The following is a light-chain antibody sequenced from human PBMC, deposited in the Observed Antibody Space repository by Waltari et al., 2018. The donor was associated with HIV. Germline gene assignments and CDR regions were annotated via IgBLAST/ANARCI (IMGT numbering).Light chain of an antibody. V-gene: IGLV1-44*01. CDR3: AAWDDSLDGYV. CDR2: SSN. Sequence: QSVLTQPPSASGTPGQRVTISCSGSSPNIDRNTVNWYQQFPGTTPKVVIYSSNQRPSVVPDRFSGARSGTSASLAISGLQSEDEAHYYCAAWDDSLDGYVFGPGTEVTVL. J-gene: IGLJ1*01. CDR1: SPNIDRNT.